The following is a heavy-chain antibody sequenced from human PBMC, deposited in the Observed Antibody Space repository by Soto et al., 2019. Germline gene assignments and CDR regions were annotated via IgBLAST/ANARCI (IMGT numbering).Heavy chain of an antibody. V-gene: IGHV3-48*02. J-gene: IGHJ4*02. Sequence: PGESLKISCAASGFTFSTYTMSWVRQAPGEGLEWVSDIISSSSTIYYADSVKGRFTISRDNAKNSLYLQMNSLRDEDTAVYYCARDPSSYDFWSGYYNNYFDYWGQGTLVTVSS. CDR2: IISSSSTI. CDR3: ARDPSSYDFWSGYYNNYFDY. D-gene: IGHD3-3*01. CDR1: GFTFSTYT.